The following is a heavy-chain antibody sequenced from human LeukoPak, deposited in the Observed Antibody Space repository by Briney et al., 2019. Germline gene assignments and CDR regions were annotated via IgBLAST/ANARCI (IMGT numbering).Heavy chain of an antibody. J-gene: IGHJ4*02. CDR1: GGSISSYY. V-gene: IGHV4-4*07. CDR2: IYTSGST. Sequence: SETLSLACTVSGGSISSYYWSWIRQPAGKGLEWIGRIYTSGSTNYNPSLKSRVTMSVDTSKNQFSLKLSSVTAADMAVYYCASDSGWYTPFDYWGQGTLVTVSS. D-gene: IGHD6-19*01. CDR3: ASDSGWYTPFDY.